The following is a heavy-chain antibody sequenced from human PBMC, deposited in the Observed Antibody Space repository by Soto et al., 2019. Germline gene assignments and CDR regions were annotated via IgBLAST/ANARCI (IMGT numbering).Heavy chain of an antibody. V-gene: IGHV3-21*01. CDR2: ISNSGDT. Sequence: EVQLVESGGGLVKPGGSLRLSCAVSGFAFSSYSINWVRQAPGKGLEWISSISNSGDTYYTDSLKGRLAISRDNAKNSVYLQMTSLRVEDTAVYYCARGADYPNSNLDFWGQGTLVTVAS. CDR3: ARGADYPNSNLDF. D-gene: IGHD4-17*01. J-gene: IGHJ4*02. CDR1: GFAFSSYS.